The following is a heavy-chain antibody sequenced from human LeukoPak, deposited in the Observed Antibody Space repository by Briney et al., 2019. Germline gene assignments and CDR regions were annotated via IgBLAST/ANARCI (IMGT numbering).Heavy chain of an antibody. J-gene: IGHJ4*02. Sequence: SETLSLTCAVYGGSLSGYYWTWFRQPPGKGLEWVGETNHGGSTNYNPSLKSRAAISVDTSKNHFSLNVNPVNAADTAVYYCAGGPPLWGSFFFDYWAQGTLVTVSS. CDR3: AGGPPLWGSFFFDY. V-gene: IGHV4-34*01. CDR2: TNHGGST. CDR1: GGSLSGYY. D-gene: IGHD2-21*01.